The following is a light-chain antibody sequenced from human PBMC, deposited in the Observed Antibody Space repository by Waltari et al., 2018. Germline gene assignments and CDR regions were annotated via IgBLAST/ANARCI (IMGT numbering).Light chain of an antibody. V-gene: IGLV2-8*01. CDR2: DVT. J-gene: IGLJ1*01. Sequence: QSALTQPPSASGSPGQSVTISCTGTSSDVGGFNYVSWYQQHPGKAPKLLITDVTKRPAGVPNRFSGSKSGNTASRTVSGLQAEDEADYYCLSDAGSNGYVFGSGTRVTVL. CDR1: SSDVGGFNY. CDR3: LSDAGSNGYV.